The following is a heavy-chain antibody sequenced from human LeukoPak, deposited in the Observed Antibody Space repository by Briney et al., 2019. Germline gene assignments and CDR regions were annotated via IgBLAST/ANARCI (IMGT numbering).Heavy chain of an antibody. D-gene: IGHD2-2*01. Sequence: GGSLRLPCAASGFTFSSYSMNWVRQAPGKGLEWVSYISSSSSTIYYADSVKGRFTISRDNAKNSLYLQMNSLRAEDTAVYYCARNIVVVPKGYYYGMDVWGQGTTVTVSS. J-gene: IGHJ6*02. CDR1: GFTFSSYS. V-gene: IGHV3-48*01. CDR3: ARNIVVVPKGYYYGMDV. CDR2: ISSSSSTI.